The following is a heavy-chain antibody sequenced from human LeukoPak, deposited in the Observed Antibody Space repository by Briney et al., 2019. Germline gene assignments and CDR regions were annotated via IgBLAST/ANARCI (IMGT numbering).Heavy chain of an antibody. Sequence: GGSLRLSCAASGFTFSYYWMHWVRQAPGKGLVWVSRMNSDGSDTSYADSVKGRFTISRDNAKNSLYLQMNSLRAEDTAVYYCAIGVLMVYAIPAAFDIWGQGTMVTVSS. CDR1: GFTFSYYW. D-gene: IGHD2-8*01. J-gene: IGHJ3*02. CDR2: MNSDGSDT. V-gene: IGHV3-74*01. CDR3: AIGVLMVYAIPAAFDI.